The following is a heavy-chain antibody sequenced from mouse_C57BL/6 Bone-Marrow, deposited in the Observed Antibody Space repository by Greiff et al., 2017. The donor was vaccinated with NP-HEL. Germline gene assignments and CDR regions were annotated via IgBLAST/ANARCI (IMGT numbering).Heavy chain of an antibody. Sequence: EVLLVESGGDLVKPGGSLKLSCAASGFTFSSYGMSWVRQTPDKRLEWVATISSGGSYTYYPDSVKGRFTISRDNAKNTLYLQMSSVKSEDTDMYDCARQGYQFAYWGQGTLVTVSA. CDR1: GFTFSSYG. CDR2: ISSGGSYT. D-gene: IGHD2-2*01. J-gene: IGHJ3*01. V-gene: IGHV5-6*01. CDR3: ARQGYQFAY.